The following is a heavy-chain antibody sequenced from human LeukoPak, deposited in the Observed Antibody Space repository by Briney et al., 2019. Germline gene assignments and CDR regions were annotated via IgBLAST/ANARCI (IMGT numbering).Heavy chain of an antibody. CDR3: ARGNTYCTNGVCYKSYFDY. CDR2: INHSGST. D-gene: IGHD2-8*01. CDR1: GGSFSGYY. V-gene: IGHV4-34*01. J-gene: IGHJ4*02. Sequence: SETLSLTCAVYGGSFSGYYWSWIRQPPGKGLEWIGEINHSGSTNYNPSLKSRVTISVDTSKNQFSLKLSSVTAADTAAYYCARGNTYCTNGVCYKSYFDYWGQGTLVTVSS.